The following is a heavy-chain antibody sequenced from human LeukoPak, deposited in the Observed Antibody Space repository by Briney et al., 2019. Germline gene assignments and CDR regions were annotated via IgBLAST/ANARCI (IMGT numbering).Heavy chain of an antibody. J-gene: IGHJ6*03. D-gene: IGHD3-22*01. CDR2: IRSKDNSYAT. V-gene: IGHV3-73*01. CDR3: TRGPSVYDDSSGYYHYYYYMDV. CDR1: GFTYNSYG. Sequence: GGSLRLSGGASGFTYNSYGMEWVRQASGKGLEWVGRIRSKDNSYATAYAASVKGRFTISRDDSKNTAYLQMNSLKTEDTAVYYCTRGPSVYDDSSGYYHYYYYMDVWGKGTTVTVSS.